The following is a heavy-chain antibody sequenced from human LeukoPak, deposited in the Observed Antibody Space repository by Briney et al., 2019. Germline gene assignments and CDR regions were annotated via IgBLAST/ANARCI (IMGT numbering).Heavy chain of an antibody. CDR1: GGSISSSSYY. J-gene: IGHJ5*02. CDR3: ARGVVAATTGYNWFDP. Sequence: SETLSLTCTVSGGSISSSSYYWGWIREPPGNGLEWIGSIYYSGSTYYNPSLKSRVTISVDTSKNQFSLKLSSVTAADTAVYYCARGVVAATTGYNWFDPWGQGTLVTVSS. D-gene: IGHD2-15*01. V-gene: IGHV4-39*01. CDR2: IYYSGST.